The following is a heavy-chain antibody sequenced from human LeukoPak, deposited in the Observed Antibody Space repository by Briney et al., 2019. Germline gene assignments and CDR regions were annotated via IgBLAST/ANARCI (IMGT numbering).Heavy chain of an antibody. V-gene: IGHV4-34*01. Sequence: SETLSLTCAVYGGSFSTYYWTWIRQPPGKGLEWIGNINYGGHTYYNPSVKSRVTLSVDVSKSRFSLNLTSVTAADTALYFCARTHFDSLGWFDPWGQGIQVIVSS. CDR2: INYGGHT. D-gene: IGHD3-9*01. CDR1: GGSFSTYY. CDR3: ARTHFDSLGWFDP. J-gene: IGHJ5*02.